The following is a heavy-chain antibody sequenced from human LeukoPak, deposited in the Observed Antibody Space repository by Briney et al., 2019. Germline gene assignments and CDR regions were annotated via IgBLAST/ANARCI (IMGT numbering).Heavy chain of an antibody. J-gene: IGHJ4*02. CDR3: ARVAEMATVLTFDY. CDR1: GYTFTSYG. CDR2: ISAYNGNT. D-gene: IGHD5-24*01. V-gene: IGHV1-18*01. Sequence: GASVKVSCKASGYTFTSYGISWVRQAPGQGLEWMGWISAYNGNTNYAQKLQGRVTMTTDTSTSTVYMELRSLRSDDTAVYYCARVAEMATVLTFDYWGQGTLVTVSS.